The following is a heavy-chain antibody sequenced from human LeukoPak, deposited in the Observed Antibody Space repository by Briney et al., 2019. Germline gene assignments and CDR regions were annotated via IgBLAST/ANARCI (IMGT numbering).Heavy chain of an antibody. CDR3: ARGGGWYFDY. J-gene: IGHJ4*02. D-gene: IGHD6-19*01. CDR1: GFTFSNYW. V-gene: IGHV3-7*01. CDR2: IGQDGSEN. Sequence: GGSLRLSCAASGFTFSNYWMNWVRQAPGKGLEWVASIGQDGSENYYVDSVRGRFTISRDNAKNSLYLQMNSLRVEDTAVYYCARGGGWYFDYWGQGALITASS.